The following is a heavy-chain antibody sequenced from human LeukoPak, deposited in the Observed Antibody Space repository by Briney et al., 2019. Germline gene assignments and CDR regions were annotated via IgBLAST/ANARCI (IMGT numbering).Heavy chain of an antibody. CDR1: GFTFSSYA. CDR2: ISNSGGAT. CDR3: AQQLGYCSGGTCYFTY. V-gene: IGHV3-23*01. J-gene: IGHJ1*01. Sequence: PGGSLRLSCAASGFTFSSYAMSWVRQAPGKGLEWVAAISNSGGATFYSDSGKGRFTIARDNSKNTLYLQMNSLRVDDTAVYYCAQQLGYCSGGTCYFTYWGQGTLVTVSS. D-gene: IGHD2-15*01.